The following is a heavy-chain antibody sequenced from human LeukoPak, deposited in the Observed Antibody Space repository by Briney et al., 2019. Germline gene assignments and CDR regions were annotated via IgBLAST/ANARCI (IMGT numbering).Heavy chain of an antibody. Sequence: PGGSLRLSCVTSGFSFYNYWMAWFRQAPGKGLEWVANIKQDATEKNYVDSVKGRFVISRDDATTSVFLQINSPRAEDTAVYFCVRATQERFLDWVHDYWGQGILVVVSS. D-gene: IGHD3/OR15-3a*01. CDR1: GFSFYNYW. J-gene: IGHJ4*02. CDR3: VRATQERFLDWVHDY. CDR2: IKQDATEK. V-gene: IGHV3-7*01.